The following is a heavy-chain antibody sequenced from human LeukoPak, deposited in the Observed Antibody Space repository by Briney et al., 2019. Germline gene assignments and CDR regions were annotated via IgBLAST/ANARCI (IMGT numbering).Heavy chain of an antibody. Sequence: SETLSLTCTVSGDSIRTYYWSWIRQPPGKGLEWIGYIYHSGSTNYNPSLKSRVTISVCTSRNQSSLRLRYVTAADTAVYYCVKGAGGNDIWGQGTMVTVSS. V-gene: IGHV4-59*01. CDR3: VKGAGGNDI. CDR1: GDSIRTYY. CDR2: IYHSGST. D-gene: IGHD4-23*01. J-gene: IGHJ3*02.